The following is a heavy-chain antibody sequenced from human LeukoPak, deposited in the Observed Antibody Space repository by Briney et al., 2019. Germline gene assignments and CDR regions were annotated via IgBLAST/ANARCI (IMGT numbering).Heavy chain of an antibody. V-gene: IGHV4-39*02. CDR2: IYYSGTT. CDR3: ARLGSGCYDCDY. Sequence: PSETLSLTCTVSGGSISSSSYYWGRSRQPPGKGLVWIGSIYYSGTTYYNPSLKSRVTISVDTSKNHFSLKLSSVTAADTAVYYCARLGSGCYDCDYWCQGTLVTVSS. D-gene: IGHD6-19*01. J-gene: IGHJ4*02. CDR1: GGSISSSSYY.